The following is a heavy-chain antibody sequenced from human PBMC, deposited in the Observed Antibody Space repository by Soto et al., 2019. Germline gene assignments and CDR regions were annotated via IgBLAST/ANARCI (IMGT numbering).Heavy chain of an antibody. CDR2: IIPILGIA. J-gene: IGHJ6*03. CDR3: ARVAKMGTVTKGYYFCMDV. CDR1: EDTFSNHT. Sequence: QVQLVQSGAEVKKPGSSVKVSCKASEDTFSNHTISWVRQAPGQGLEWMGSIIPILGIANYALKFQGRVTITADKSTSTAYMELSSLRSEDTAVYYCARVAKMGTVTKGYYFCMDVWGKGTTVTV. V-gene: IGHV1-69*02. D-gene: IGHD4-17*01.